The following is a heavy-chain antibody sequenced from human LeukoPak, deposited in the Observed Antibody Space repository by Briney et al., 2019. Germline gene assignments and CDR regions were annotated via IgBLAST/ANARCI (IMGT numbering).Heavy chain of an antibody. J-gene: IGHJ4*02. CDR1: GFTFSSYG. Sequence: HPGGALRLSCAASGFTFSSYGMHWVRQAPGEGLEWVSGISWNSGSIGYADSVKGRFTISRDNAKNSLYLQMNSLRAEDMALYYCAKDGQSQYSGSYLFDYWGQGTLVTVSS. D-gene: IGHD1-26*01. V-gene: IGHV3-9*03. CDR2: ISWNSGSI. CDR3: AKDGQSQYSGSYLFDY.